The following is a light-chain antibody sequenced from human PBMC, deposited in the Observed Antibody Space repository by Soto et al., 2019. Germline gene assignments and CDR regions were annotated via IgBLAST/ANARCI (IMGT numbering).Light chain of an antibody. CDR2: AAS. CDR1: QSVSNN. Sequence: IVMTQSPATLSVSPGERVTLSCRASQSVSNNLAWYQQKPGQAPRLLIYAASTRATGLPARFSGSGSGTQFTLTISSLQSEDFAVYYCQQYNNWPPLTFGGGTKLEIK. CDR3: QQYNNWPPLT. J-gene: IGKJ4*01. V-gene: IGKV3-15*01.